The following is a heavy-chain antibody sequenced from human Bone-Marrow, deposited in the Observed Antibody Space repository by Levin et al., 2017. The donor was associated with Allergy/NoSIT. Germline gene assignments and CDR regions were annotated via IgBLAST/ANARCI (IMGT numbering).Heavy chain of an antibody. V-gene: IGHV3-30*18. CDR1: GFTFTLYG. J-gene: IGHJ4*02. CDR2: ISYGGDNK. D-gene: IGHD3-22*01. CDR3: AKDRPQATDYYDSSGSLDY. Sequence: RAGGSLRLSCAASGFTFTLYGMHWVRQAPGKGLEWVSFISYGGDNKYFADSVKGRFTISRDNSKNTLYLQMNSLRAEDTAIYYCAKDRPQATDYYDSSGSLDYWGRGTLVTVSS.